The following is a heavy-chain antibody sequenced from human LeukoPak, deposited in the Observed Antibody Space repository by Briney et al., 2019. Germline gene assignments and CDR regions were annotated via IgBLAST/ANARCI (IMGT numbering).Heavy chain of an antibody. J-gene: IGHJ4*02. CDR3: AKDWSRIRGIIDY. CDR2: IRYDGSNK. CDR1: GSTFSSYG. V-gene: IGHV3-30*02. D-gene: IGHD2/OR15-2a*01. Sequence: GGSLRLSCAASGSTFSSYGMHWVRQAPGKGLEWVAFIRYDGSNKYYADSVKGRFTISRDNSKNTLYLQMNSLRAEDTAVYYCAKDWSRIRGIIDYWGQGTLVTVSS.